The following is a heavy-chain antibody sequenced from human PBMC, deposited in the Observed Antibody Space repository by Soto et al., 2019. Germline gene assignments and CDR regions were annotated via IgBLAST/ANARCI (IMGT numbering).Heavy chain of an antibody. D-gene: IGHD1-26*01. CDR2: INAGNGTT. V-gene: IGHV1-3*01. CDR1: GYTFTSYA. CDR3: ARGGSLYWYFDL. J-gene: IGHJ2*01. Sequence: QVQLVQSGAEVKKPGASVKVYCKASGYTFTSYAMHWVRQAPGQRLEWMGWINAGNGTTKYSQKFQGRVTITRDTSASTAYMELSSLRSEDTAVYYCARGGSLYWYFDLWGRGTLVTVSS.